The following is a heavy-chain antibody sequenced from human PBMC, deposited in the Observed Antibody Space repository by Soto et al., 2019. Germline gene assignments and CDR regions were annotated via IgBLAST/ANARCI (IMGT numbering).Heavy chain of an antibody. D-gene: IGHD2-2*01. CDR1: GFTFSSYA. J-gene: IGHJ3*02. CDR2: ISYDGSNK. CDR3: AREYRPTMPYAFDI. V-gene: IGHV3-30-3*01. Sequence: QVQLVESGGGVVQPGRSLRLSCAASGFTFSSYAMHWVLQAPGKGLERVAVISYDGSNKYYADSVKGRFTSSRDNSKNTLYLQMNSLRAEDTAVYYCAREYRPTMPYAFDIWGQGTMVTVSS.